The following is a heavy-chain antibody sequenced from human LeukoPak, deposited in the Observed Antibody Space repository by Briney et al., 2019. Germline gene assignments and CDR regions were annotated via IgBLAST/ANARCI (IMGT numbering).Heavy chain of an antibody. D-gene: IGHD2-2*01. CDR3: ARSVRATTQVLWKFDY. CDR1: GGTFSSYG. J-gene: IGHJ4*02. Sequence: SVKVSCKSSGGTFSSYGISWVRQAPGQGLEWMGGIIPIFGTANYAQKFQGRVTIIADESTTTPYMELSSLRSEDTAAYYCARSVRATTQVLWKFDYWGQGTLVTVSS. CDR2: IIPIFGTA. V-gene: IGHV1-69*13.